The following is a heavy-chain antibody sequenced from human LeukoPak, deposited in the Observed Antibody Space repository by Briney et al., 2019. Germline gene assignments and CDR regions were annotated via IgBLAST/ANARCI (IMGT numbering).Heavy chain of an antibody. CDR3: ARHEQYSYDSSGYYSG. Sequence: SETLSLTCTVSRDSISRYYRSWIRQPAGKGLEWIGRIYNGGIISYNPSLKSRVTMSIDTSNNQFSLRLRFVTAADTAVYYCARHEQYSYDSSGYYSGWGQGTLVTVSS. D-gene: IGHD3-22*01. V-gene: IGHV4-4*07. J-gene: IGHJ4*02. CDR1: RDSISRYY. CDR2: IYNGGII.